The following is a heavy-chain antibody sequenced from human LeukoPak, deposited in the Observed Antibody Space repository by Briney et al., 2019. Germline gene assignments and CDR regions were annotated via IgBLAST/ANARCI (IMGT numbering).Heavy chain of an antibody. CDR2: IYYSGST. Sequence: NPSETLSLTCTVSGGSISSYYWSWIRQPPGKGLEWIGYIYYSGSTNYNPSLKSRVTISVDTSKNQFSLKLSSVTAADTAVYYCARGNYGYYYYYYMDVWGKGATVTVSS. V-gene: IGHV4-59*01. J-gene: IGHJ6*03. D-gene: IGHD1-7*01. CDR3: ARGNYGYYYYYYMDV. CDR1: GGSISSYY.